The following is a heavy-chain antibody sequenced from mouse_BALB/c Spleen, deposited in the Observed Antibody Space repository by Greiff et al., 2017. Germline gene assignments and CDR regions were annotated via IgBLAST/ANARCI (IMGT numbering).Heavy chain of an antibody. Sequence: GGGLVQPKGSLKLSCAASGFTFNTYAMNWVRPAPGKGLEWVARIRSKSNNYATYYADSVKDRFTISRDDSQSMLYLQMNNLKTEDTAMYYCVRHGNYYYAMDYWGQGTSVTVSS. D-gene: IGHD2-1*01. CDR3: VRHGNYYYAMDY. V-gene: IGHV10-1*02. CDR2: IRSKSNNYAT. CDR1: GFTFNTYA. J-gene: IGHJ4*01.